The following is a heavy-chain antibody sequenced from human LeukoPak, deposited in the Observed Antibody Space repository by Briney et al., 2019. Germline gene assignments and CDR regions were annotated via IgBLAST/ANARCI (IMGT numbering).Heavy chain of an antibody. CDR1: GFTFSSYS. J-gene: IGHJ4*02. D-gene: IGHD6-13*01. V-gene: IGHV3-21*01. Sequence: GGSLRLSCAASGFTFSSYSMNWARQAPGKGLEWVSSISSSSSYIYYADSVKGRFTISRDNAKNSLYLQMNSLRAEDTAVYYCARDSPYSSSSLDYWGQGTLVTVSS. CDR2: ISSSSSYI. CDR3: ARDSPYSSSSLDY.